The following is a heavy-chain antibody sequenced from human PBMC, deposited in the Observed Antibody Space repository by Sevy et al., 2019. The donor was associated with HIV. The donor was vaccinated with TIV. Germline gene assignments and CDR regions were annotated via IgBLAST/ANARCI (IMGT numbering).Heavy chain of an antibody. V-gene: IGHV3-53*01. D-gene: IGHD3-3*01. CDR1: GFTVSSNF. CDR2: IWLTGAT. J-gene: IGHJ4*02. CDR3: ARRKHVSDYYGSFDY. Sequence: GGSLRLSCTVSGFTVSSNFIRWVRQAPGKGLEWVSVIWLTGATYYADSVKGRFTISRDNSENTVYLDMNSLRAEDTAVYYCARRKHVSDYYGSFDYWGQGTLVTVSS.